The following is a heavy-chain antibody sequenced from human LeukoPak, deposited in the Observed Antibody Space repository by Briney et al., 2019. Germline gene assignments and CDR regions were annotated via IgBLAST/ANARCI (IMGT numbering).Heavy chain of an antibody. CDR2: IYYTGST. CDR3: ARVGFGNTPHPIDY. CDR1: GGSFSSYY. D-gene: IGHD4-23*01. J-gene: IGHJ4*02. V-gene: IGHV4-59*01. Sequence: SETLSLTCTVSGGSFSSYYWSWIRQPPGKGLEWIGYIYYTGSTNYNPSLRSRVTISVDTSKNQFSLELSSVTAADTAVYYCARVGFGNTPHPIDYWGQGALVTVSS.